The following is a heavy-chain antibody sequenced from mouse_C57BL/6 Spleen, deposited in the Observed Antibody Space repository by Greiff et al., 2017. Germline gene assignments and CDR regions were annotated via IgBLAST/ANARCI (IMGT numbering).Heavy chain of an antibody. J-gene: IGHJ2*01. CDR1: GYAFSSSW. D-gene: IGHD2-2*01. V-gene: IGHV1-82*01. Sequence: QVQLQQSGPELVKPGASVKISCKASGYAFSSSWMNWVKQRPGKGLEWIGRIYPGDGDTNYNGKFKGKATLTADKSSSTAYMQLSSLTSEDSAVXFCARDGYGYDPYFDYWGQGTTLTVSS. CDR2: IYPGDGDT. CDR3: ARDGYGYDPYFDY.